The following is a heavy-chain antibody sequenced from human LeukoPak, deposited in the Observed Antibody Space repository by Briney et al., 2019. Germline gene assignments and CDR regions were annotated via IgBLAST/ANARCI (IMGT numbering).Heavy chain of an antibody. Sequence: SQTLSLTCAISGDSVSSNCASWNWIRQSPSRGLEWLGRTYYRSQQWHSDYAPSVKGRITLNPDTSKNQFSLQLNSKTPEDAAVYYCGRETDFGVVTNWGQGTLVTVSS. V-gene: IGHV6-1*01. CDR1: GDSVSSNCAS. CDR2: TYYRSQQWHS. J-gene: IGHJ4*02. CDR3: GRETDFGVVTN. D-gene: IGHD3-3*01.